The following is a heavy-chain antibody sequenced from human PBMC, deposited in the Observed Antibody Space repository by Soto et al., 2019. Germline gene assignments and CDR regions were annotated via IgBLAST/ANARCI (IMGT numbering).Heavy chain of an antibody. CDR1: GFPFSTYD. CDR3: VKGGWLDE. CDR2: ISGSDQST. Sequence: EVQLLESGGGLVQPGGSLRLSCAASGFPFSTYDMSWVRQAPGKGLEWVSVISGSDQSTYYADSLNGRFTISRDNSKNTLYLQMDSPRVEDTAVYHCVKGGWLDEWGQGTLVTVSS. V-gene: IGHV3-23*01. D-gene: IGHD5-12*01. J-gene: IGHJ4*02.